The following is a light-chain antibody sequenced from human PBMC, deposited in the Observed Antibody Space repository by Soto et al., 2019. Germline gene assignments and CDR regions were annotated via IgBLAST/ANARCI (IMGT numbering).Light chain of an antibody. Sequence: EIVLTQSPGTLSLSPGERASLSCRASQSVSSNYLAWFQQKPGQAPRLLSSYPSSRATGIPDRFSGSGSGTDLTLTISRLEPEDFATYYCQHYHSYSEAFGQGTKVELK. V-gene: IGKV3-20*01. CDR1: QSVSSNY. J-gene: IGKJ1*01. CDR2: YPS. CDR3: QHYHSYSEA.